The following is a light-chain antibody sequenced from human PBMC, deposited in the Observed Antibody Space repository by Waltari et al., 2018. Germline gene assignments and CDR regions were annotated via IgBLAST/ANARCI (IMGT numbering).Light chain of an antibody. CDR1: QSISTY. Sequence: EVVLTQSPATLSLSPGERATLYCRASQSISTYLAWYQQKAGQAPRLLIYGSSNRATGVPARFSGSGSGTDFTLTISNVEPEDFAVYYCQQRSIWLTFGGGTKVELK. CDR2: GSS. V-gene: IGKV3-11*01. CDR3: QQRSIWLT. J-gene: IGKJ4*01.